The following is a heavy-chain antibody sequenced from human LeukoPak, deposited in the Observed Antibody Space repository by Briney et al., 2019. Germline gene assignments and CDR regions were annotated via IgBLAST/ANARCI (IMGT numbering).Heavy chain of an antibody. J-gene: IGHJ5*02. CDR1: GGSISSYY. Sequence: SETLSLTCTVSGGSISSYYWSWIRQPPGKGLEWIGYIYTSGSTNYNPSLKSRVTISVDTSKNQFSLRLSSVTAADTAVYYCARHWGWERFLDLWGQGTLVTVSS. CDR3: ARHWGWERFLDL. CDR2: IYTSGST. V-gene: IGHV4-4*09. D-gene: IGHD3-3*01.